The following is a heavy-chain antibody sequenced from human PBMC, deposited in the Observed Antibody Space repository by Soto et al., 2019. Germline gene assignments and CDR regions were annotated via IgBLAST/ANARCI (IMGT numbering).Heavy chain of an antibody. V-gene: IGHV3-30*18. CDR2: ISYDGNNE. CDR1: GLTFSSFG. J-gene: IGHJ4*02. CDR3: AKTTGATEDY. D-gene: IGHD1-1*01. Sequence: QVPLVESGGGVVQPGRSLRLSCAASGLTFSSFGMHWVRQAPGKGLEWVTLISYDGNNEYYADSVKGRFTISRDNSKNTLYLQMNSLRPEDTAVYYCAKTTGATEDYWGQGTLVTVSS.